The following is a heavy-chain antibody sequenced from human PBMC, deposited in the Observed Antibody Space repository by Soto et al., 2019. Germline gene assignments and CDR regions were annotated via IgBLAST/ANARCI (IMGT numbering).Heavy chain of an antibody. Sequence: EVQLLDSGGGLVQHGGSLRLSCAASGFTFSNYAMTWVRQGPGKGLEWVSGISGSGCRSYYADSVKGRFTISRYKSKSTLYLQMNSLRAEDTAVYYCAKAYFVWSSEQPYYFDYWGQGTLVTVSS. J-gene: IGHJ4*02. V-gene: IGHV3-23*01. CDR1: GFTFSNYA. D-gene: IGHD3-16*01. CDR3: AKAYFVWSSEQPYYFDY. CDR2: ISGSGCRS.